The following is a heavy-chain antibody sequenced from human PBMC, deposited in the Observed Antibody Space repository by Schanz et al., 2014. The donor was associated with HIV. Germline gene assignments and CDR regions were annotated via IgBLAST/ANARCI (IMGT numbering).Heavy chain of an antibody. D-gene: IGHD4-17*01. CDR3: ARDNRGDYCLDY. CDR1: GFTFSNYA. CDR2: ISYDGSNK. V-gene: IGHV3-30-3*01. Sequence: QVQLVESGGGVVQPGRSLRLSCAVSGFTFSNYAMNWVRQAPGKGLEWVAVISYDGSNKYYADSVKGRFTISRDSSKNTLYLQMSSLRAEDTAVYFCARDNRGDYCLDYWGQGTLVTVSS. J-gene: IGHJ4*02.